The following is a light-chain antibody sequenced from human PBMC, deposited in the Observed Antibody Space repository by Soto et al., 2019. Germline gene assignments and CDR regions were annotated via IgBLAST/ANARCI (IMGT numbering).Light chain of an antibody. CDR3: STYAGNNNYV. V-gene: IGLV2-8*01. Sequence: QSVLTQPPSASGSRGQSVTISCTGTSSDGGAYHYVSWYQHHPGKAPKVVIYDVNRRPSGVPSRFSGSKSGNTASLTVSGLQAEDEADYYCSTYAGNNNYVFGTGTKVTVL. CDR2: DVN. J-gene: IGLJ1*01. CDR1: SSDGGAYHY.